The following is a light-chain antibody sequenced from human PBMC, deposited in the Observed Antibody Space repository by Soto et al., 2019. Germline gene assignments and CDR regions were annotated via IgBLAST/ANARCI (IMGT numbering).Light chain of an antibody. Sequence: EIVLPQSPGTLSLSPGERATLSCRASPSVNSSYLAWYQQKPGQAPRLLIYGASSMATGIPDRFSGSGSGTDLALTISILEPEDFAVYYGQQYGSSSTFGPGTKVDIK. CDR2: GAS. CDR3: QQYGSSST. V-gene: IGKV3-20*01. CDR1: PSVNSSY. J-gene: IGKJ3*01.